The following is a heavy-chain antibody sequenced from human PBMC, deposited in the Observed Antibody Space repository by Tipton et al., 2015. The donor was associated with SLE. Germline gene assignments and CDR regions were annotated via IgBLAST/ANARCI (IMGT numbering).Heavy chain of an antibody. V-gene: IGHV4-34*01. CDR1: GGSFSGYY. D-gene: IGHD6-13*01. CDR2: INHSGST. J-gene: IGHJ3*02. CDR3: ARDREQHLLVLGADTFEI. Sequence: LRLSCAVYGGSFSGYYWSWIRQSPGKGLEWIGEINHSGSTNYNPSLKSRVTISADTSKNQFSLKLSSVTAADTAVYYCARDREQHLLVLGADTFEIWGQGTMVTVSS.